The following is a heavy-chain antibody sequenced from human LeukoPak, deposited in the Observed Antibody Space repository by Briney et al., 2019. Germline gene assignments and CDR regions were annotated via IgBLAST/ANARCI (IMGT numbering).Heavy chain of an antibody. CDR2: INSDGSSA. CDR3: VRGSAAGDY. V-gene: IGHV3-74*01. J-gene: IGHJ4*02. CDR1: GFIFSRYW. D-gene: IGHD3-10*01. Sequence: GGSLRLSCAASGFIFSRYWMHWVRQAPGKGLVWVSRINSDGSSASYADSVKGRFTMSRDNAKNTPYLQMNSLRAEDTAVYYCVRGSAAGDYWGQGTLVTVSS.